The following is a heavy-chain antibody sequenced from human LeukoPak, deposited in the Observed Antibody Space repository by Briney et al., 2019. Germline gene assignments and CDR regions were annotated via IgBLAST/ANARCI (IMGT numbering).Heavy chain of an antibody. V-gene: IGHV4-59*01. CDR3: ARDSGRVLRYFDWSRNWFDP. Sequence: PSETLCLTCIVSGDSLTGYYWSWFRQPPGKGLEWIGNMYYRGSTNYNPSVKSRVAISVDTSKNQFSLKLSSVTAADTAVYYCARDSGRVLRYFDWSRNWFDPWGQGTLVTVSS. CDR2: MYYRGST. CDR1: GDSLTGYY. D-gene: IGHD3-9*01. J-gene: IGHJ5*02.